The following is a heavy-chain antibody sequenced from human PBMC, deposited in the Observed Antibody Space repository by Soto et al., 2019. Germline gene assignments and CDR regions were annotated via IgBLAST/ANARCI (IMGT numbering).Heavy chain of an antibody. J-gene: IGHJ4*02. CDR3: ARDFDY. CDR2: INAGNGNT. Sequence: QVQLVQSGAEVKKPGASVKVSCKASGYTFTSYAMHWVRQAPGQRLEWMGWINAGNGNTKYSQKFQGRVTITRDTSASTAYMELTSVRSEDTAVYYCARDFDYWGQGTLVTVSS. CDR1: GYTFTSYA. V-gene: IGHV1-3*01.